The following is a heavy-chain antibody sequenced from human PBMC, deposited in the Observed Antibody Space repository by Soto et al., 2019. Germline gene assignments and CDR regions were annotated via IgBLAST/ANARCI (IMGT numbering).Heavy chain of an antibody. J-gene: IGHJ6*02. CDR2: IYPGDSDT. CDR3: ARLSLTRSKISITHNYYGMDG. CDR1: GYSFTSYW. D-gene: IGHD1-20*01. Sequence: RGDSLKISCKGSGYSFTSYWIGWVRQMPGKGLEWMGIIYPGDSDTRYSPSFQGQVTISADKSISTAYLQWSSLKASDTAMYYCARLSLTRSKISITHNYYGMDGWGQGTTVTVSS. V-gene: IGHV5-51*01.